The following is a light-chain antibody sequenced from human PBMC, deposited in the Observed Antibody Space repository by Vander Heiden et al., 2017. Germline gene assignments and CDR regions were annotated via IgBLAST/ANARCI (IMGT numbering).Light chain of an antibody. CDR1: ALPKQY. CDR2: KDS. V-gene: IGLV3-25*03. CDR3: QSADSSGTYVV. Sequence: SYELTQPPSVSVSPGQTARITCSGDALPKQYAYWYQQKPGQAPVLVIYKDSERPSGIPERFSGSGSGTTVTLTISEVQAEDEADYYCQSADSSGTYVVFGGGTKLTVL. J-gene: IGLJ2*01.